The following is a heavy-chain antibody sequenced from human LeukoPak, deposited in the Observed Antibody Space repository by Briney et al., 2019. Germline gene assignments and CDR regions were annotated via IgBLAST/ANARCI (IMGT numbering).Heavy chain of an antibody. CDR1: GGSISSNNW. D-gene: IGHD6-13*01. V-gene: IGHV4-4*02. Sequence: SGTLSLTCAVSGGSISSNNWWGWVRQPPGKGLEWIGEIYHSGSPNYNPSLKSRVTISVDKSRNHFSLNLSSVTAADTAVYYCASALQLVPTAFDYWGQGTLVTVSS. J-gene: IGHJ4*02. CDR2: IYHSGSP. CDR3: ASALQLVPTAFDY.